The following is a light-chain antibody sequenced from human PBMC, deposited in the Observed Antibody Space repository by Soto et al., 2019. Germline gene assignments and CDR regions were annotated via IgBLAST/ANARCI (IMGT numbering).Light chain of an antibody. CDR1: SSDVGGYNY. V-gene: IGLV2-11*01. J-gene: IGLJ1*01. CDR2: DVS. Sequence: QSALTQPRSVSGSPGQSVTISCTGTSSDVGGYNYVSWYQQHPGKAPKLMIYDVSQRPSGVPDRFSGSRSGSTASLTISGLQAEDESHYYCCSYAGSYTYVFGTGTKLTVL. CDR3: CSYAGSYTYV.